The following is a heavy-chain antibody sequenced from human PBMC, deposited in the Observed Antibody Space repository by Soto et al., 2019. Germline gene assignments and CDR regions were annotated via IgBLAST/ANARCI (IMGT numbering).Heavy chain of an antibody. V-gene: IGHV4-39*01. D-gene: IGHD2-8*01. CDR3: GRVMIGTSRHTDSDY. J-gene: IGHJ4*02. CDR1: GASISSRDYS. Sequence: PSETLSLTCTVSGASISSRDYSWGWIRQTPGKGLEWIGNIDYNGVTYYNPSLKSRVTVSKDTSKNQFSLKVASVTAADTAIYYCGRVMIGTSRHTDSDYWGQGTQVTVSS. CDR2: IDYNGVT.